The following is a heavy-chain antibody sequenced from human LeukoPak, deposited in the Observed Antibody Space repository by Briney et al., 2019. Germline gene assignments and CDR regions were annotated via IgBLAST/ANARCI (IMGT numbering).Heavy chain of an antibody. J-gene: IGHJ6*03. CDR1: GFTFSTYS. CDR2: IYSGGST. CDR3: ARDRWGIAAAGTDSGLYYYYMDV. D-gene: IGHD6-13*01. V-gene: IGHV3-53*01. Sequence: GGSLRLSCAASGFTFSTYSMNWVRQAPGKGLEWVSVIYSGGSTYYADSVKGRFTISSDNSKNTLYLQMNSLRAEDTAVYYCARDRWGIAAAGTDSGLYYYYMDVWGKGTTVTVSS.